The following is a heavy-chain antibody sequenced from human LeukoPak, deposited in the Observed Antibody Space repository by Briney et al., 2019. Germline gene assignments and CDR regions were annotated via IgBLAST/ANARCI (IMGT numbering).Heavy chain of an antibody. CDR2: ISGSGDTT. CDR1: GFTLSTYA. V-gene: IGHV3-23*01. J-gene: IGHJ4*02. Sequence: GGSLRLSCAASGFTLSTYATTWVRQAPGKGLEWVSAISGSGDTTYYADSVKGRFTISRDNSKNTLYLQMNSLRAEDTALYYCAKERYSSGWSDSFDYWGQGTLVTVSS. CDR3: AKERYSSGWSDSFDY. D-gene: IGHD6-19*01.